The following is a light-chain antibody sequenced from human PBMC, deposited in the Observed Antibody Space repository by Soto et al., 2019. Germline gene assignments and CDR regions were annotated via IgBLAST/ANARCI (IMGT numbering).Light chain of an antibody. Sequence: QSVLTQPASVSGSPGQSITISCTGTSSDVGGYGYVSWYQQHPGKAPKLMIYEVSNRPSGVSNRFSGSKSGITASLTISGLQAEDEADYYCSSYTSGSTYVFGTGTKVTVL. CDR2: EVS. CDR1: SSDVGGYGY. CDR3: SSYTSGSTYV. J-gene: IGLJ1*01. V-gene: IGLV2-14*01.